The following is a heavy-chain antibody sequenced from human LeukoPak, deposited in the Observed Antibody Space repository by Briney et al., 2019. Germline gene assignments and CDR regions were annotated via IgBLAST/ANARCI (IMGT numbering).Heavy chain of an antibody. CDR2: IGGEGGGI. D-gene: IGHD4-23*01. Sequence: GGSLRLSCAASGFSFSSYVMTWVRQAPGKGLEWVSVIGGEGGGIQYADSVKGRFSISRDNSKNTLYLQMDSLRAEDTAVYYCAKYAPPTTVVTRFFDYWGQGTLVTVSS. V-gene: IGHV3-23*01. CDR1: GFSFSSYV. J-gene: IGHJ4*02. CDR3: AKYAPPTTVVTRFFDY.